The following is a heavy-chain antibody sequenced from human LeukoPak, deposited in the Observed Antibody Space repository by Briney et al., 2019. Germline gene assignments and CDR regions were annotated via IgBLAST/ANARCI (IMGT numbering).Heavy chain of an antibody. CDR2: IYHSGTT. CDR3: ARGRKYASGYRVTELGSGYSDY. D-gene: IGHD3-9*01. V-gene: IGHV4-4*02. CDR1: NGSIISSNW. Sequence: PSGTLSLTCAVSNGSIISSNWWNWVRQPPGKGLEWIGEIYHSGTTNCNPSLKSRVTISVDKSKNQFSLKLSSVTAADTAVYYCARGRKYASGYRVTELGSGYSDYRGQGTLVTVSS. J-gene: IGHJ4*02.